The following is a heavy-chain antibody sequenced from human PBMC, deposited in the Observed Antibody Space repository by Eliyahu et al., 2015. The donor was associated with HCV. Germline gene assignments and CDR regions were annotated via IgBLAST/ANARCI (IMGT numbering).Heavy chain of an antibody. D-gene: IGHD2-15*01. Sequence: QITLKESGPTLVKPTQTLTLTCTFSGFSLXTXXGGXGWIRQPPGKALDXLALIYWDDDKRYSPSLKSRLTITKDTSKNQVVLTMTNMDPVDTATYYCAPVLGVALFDYWGQGTLVTVSS. CDR1: GFSLXTXXGG. J-gene: IGHJ4*02. CDR3: APVLGVALFDY. CDR2: IYWDDDK. V-gene: IGHV2-5*02.